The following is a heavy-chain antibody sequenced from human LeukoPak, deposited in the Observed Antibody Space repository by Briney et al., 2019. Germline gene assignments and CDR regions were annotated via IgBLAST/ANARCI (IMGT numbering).Heavy chain of an antibody. CDR3: ARAYYYDSSGYYPWYFDL. J-gene: IGHJ2*01. Sequence: ASVKVSCKVSGYTLTELSMHWVRQAPGQGLEWMGWINPNSGGTNYAQKFQGRVTMTRDMSTSTVYMELSSLRSEDTAVYYCARAYYYDSSGYYPWYFDLWGRGTLVTVSS. CDR2: INPNSGGT. CDR1: GYTLTELS. D-gene: IGHD3-22*01. V-gene: IGHV1-2*02.